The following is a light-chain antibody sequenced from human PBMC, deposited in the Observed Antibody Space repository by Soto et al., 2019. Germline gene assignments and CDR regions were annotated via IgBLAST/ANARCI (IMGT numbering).Light chain of an antibody. V-gene: IGKV2-28*01. CDR3: MQALQTPPT. CDR2: LGS. CDR1: QSLLHSNGYNY. J-gene: IGKJ2*01. Sequence: DIVMTQSPLSLPVTPGESASISCRSSQSLLHSNGYNYLDWYLQRPGQSPQLLIYLGSNRSSGVPDRCSGSGSGTDFTLKISRVEAEDVGVYYCMQALQTPPTFGQGTNLDIK.